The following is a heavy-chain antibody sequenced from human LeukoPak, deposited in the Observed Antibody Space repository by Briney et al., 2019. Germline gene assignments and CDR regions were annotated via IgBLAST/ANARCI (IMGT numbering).Heavy chain of an antibody. CDR3: ARDVGYSSPQDFGY. J-gene: IGHJ4*02. V-gene: IGHV4-59*01. D-gene: IGHD6-13*01. CDR1: GGSISSYY. Sequence: SETLSLTCTVSGGSISSYYWSWIRQPPGKGLECIGYIYYSGSTNYNPSLKSRVTISVDTSKNQFSLKLSSVTAADTAVYYCARDVGYSSPQDFGYWGQGTLVTVSS. CDR2: IYYSGST.